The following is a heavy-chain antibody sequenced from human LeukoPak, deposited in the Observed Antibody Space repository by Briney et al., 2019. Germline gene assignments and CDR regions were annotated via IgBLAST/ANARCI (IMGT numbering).Heavy chain of an antibody. CDR1: GFTFSSYT. V-gene: IGHV3-21*04. D-gene: IGHD4-17*01. CDR3: AKGIGGLDYGDYYYYYGMDV. Sequence: GGSLRLSCAASGFTFSSYTMNWVRQAPGKGLEWVSSISSSNNYIYYADSVKGRFTISRDNAKNSLYLQMNSLRAEDTAVYYCAKGIGGLDYGDYYYYYGMDVWGQGTTVTVSS. CDR2: ISSSNNYI. J-gene: IGHJ6*02.